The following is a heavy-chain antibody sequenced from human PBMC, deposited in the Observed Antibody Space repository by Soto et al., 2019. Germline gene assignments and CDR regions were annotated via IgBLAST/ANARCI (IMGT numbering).Heavy chain of an antibody. CDR2: ISAHNGNT. CDR1: GYGFTTYG. V-gene: IGHV1-18*01. J-gene: IGHJ4*02. Sequence: QVHLVQSGAEVKKPGASVKVSCKGSGYGFTTYGITWVRQAPGQGLEWMAWISAHNGNTKYAQKLQGRVTVTRDTSTSTADMELRSLRSDDTAVYYCARGRYGDYWGQGARVTVSS. D-gene: IGHD1-1*01. CDR3: ARGRYGDY.